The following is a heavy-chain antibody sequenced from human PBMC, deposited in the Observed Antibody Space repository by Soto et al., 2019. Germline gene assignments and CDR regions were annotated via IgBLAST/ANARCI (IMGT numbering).Heavy chain of an antibody. J-gene: IGHJ4*02. CDR2: ISYDGSNK. D-gene: IGHD3-10*01. Sequence: GGSLRLSCAASGFTFSSYGMHWVRQAPGKGLEWVAVISYDGSNKYYADSVKGRFTISRDNSKNTLYLQMNSLRAEDTAVYYCAKDFGYYYGSGSLDYWGQGTLVTVSS. V-gene: IGHV3-30*18. CDR3: AKDFGYYYGSGSLDY. CDR1: GFTFSSYG.